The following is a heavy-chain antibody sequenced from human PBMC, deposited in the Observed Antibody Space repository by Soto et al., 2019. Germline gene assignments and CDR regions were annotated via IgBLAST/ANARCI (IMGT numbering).Heavy chain of an antibody. J-gene: IGHJ4*02. CDR3: ARRYGTCFDY. D-gene: IGHD5-18*01. Sequence: QVQLQESGPGLVKPSETLSLTCTVSGGSISSYYWSWIRQPPGKGLEWIGYIYYSGSTNYNPSLTSRVTLSVATSKNQFSLKLSSVTAADTAVYYCARRYGTCFDYWGQGTLVTVSS. CDR1: GGSISSYY. CDR2: IYYSGST. V-gene: IGHV4-59*08.